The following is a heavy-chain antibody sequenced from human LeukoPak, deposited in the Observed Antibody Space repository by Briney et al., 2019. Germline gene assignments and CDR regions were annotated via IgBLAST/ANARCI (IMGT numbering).Heavy chain of an antibody. D-gene: IGHD3-10*01. CDR3: ARRASYYGSGNYYDY. CDR2: ISYDGSNK. CDR1: GFTFSSYA. J-gene: IGHJ4*02. Sequence: PGRSLRLSCAASGFTFSSYAMHWVRQAPGKGLEWVAVISYDGSNKYYADSVKGRFTISRDNAKNSLYLQMNSLRVEDTAVYFRARRASYYGSGNYYDYWGQGTLVTVSS. V-gene: IGHV3-30*04.